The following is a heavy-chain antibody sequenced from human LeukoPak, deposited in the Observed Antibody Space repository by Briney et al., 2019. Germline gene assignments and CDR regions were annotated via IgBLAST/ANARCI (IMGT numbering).Heavy chain of an antibody. CDR2: IIPIFGTA. CDR3: ASTLQGVYGFDYYYYYMDV. J-gene: IGHJ6*03. D-gene: IGHD3-10*01. Sequence: SVKVSCKASGGTFSSYAISWVPQAPGQGLEWMGGIIPIFGTANYAQKFQGRVTITADESTSTACMELSSLRSEDTAVYYCASTLQGVYGFDYYYYYMDVWGKGTTVTVSS. V-gene: IGHV1-69*01. CDR1: GGTFSSYA.